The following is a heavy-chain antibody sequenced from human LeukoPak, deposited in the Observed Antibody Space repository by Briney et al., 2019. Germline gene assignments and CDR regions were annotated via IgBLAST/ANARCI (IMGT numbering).Heavy chain of an antibody. V-gene: IGHV1-18*01. CDR3: ARDSGADGGSPDP. D-gene: IGHD2-15*01. J-gene: IGHJ5*02. CDR1: GYTFTNYG. CDR2: ISTYNDNT. Sequence: ASVKVSCKASGYTFTNYGLSWVRQAPGQGLEWMGWISTYNDNTNYAQRFQGRVTMTTDTSTSTAYMELRSLRSDDTVVYYCARDSGADGGSPDPWGQGTLVTVSS.